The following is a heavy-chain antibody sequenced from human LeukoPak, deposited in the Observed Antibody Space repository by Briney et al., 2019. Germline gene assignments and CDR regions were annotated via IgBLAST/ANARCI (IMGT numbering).Heavy chain of an antibody. CDR3: AKDLRVIASLGY. CDR1: GFTFSSYG. D-gene: IGHD2-21*01. J-gene: IGHJ4*02. Sequence: PGGSLRLSCAASGFTFSSYGMHWVRQAPGKGLEWVAFIRYDGSNKYYADSVKGRFTISRDNSKNTLYLQMNSLRAEDTAVYYCAKDLRVIASLGYWGQGTLVTVSS. V-gene: IGHV3-30*02. CDR2: IRYDGSNK.